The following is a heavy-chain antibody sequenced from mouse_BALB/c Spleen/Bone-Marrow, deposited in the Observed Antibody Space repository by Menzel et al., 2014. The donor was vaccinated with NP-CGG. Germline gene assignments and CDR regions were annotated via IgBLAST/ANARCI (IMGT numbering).Heavy chain of an antibody. CDR2: IDPETGGT. CDR1: GYTFTDYE. CDR3: RAYYRYDGYAMDY. V-gene: IGHV1-15*01. J-gene: IGHJ4*01. Sequence: VQLQQPGAELVRPGASVALSCKASGYTFTDYEMHWVKQTPVHGLEWIGAIDPETGGTAYNQKFKGKATLTADKSSSTAYMELRSLTSEDSDVYYGRAYYRYDGYAMDYWGQGTSVNVSS. D-gene: IGHD2-14*01.